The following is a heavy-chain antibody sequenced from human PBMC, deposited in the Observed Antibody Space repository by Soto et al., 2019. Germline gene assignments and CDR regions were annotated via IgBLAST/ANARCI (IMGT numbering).Heavy chain of an antibody. V-gene: IGHV3-66*01. J-gene: IGHJ4*02. CDR3: ASRRNPYGAYDY. Sequence: EVQLVASGGGLVQPGGSQRLSCAASGFTVSNNFMSWVRQVPGKGLEWVSIIFSDGTTYYADSVKGRFSISRDNSKNTLYLQMDSLRADGTAVYYCASRRNPYGAYDYWGQGTLVTVSS. D-gene: IGHD4-17*01. CDR2: IFSDGTT. CDR1: GFTVSNNF.